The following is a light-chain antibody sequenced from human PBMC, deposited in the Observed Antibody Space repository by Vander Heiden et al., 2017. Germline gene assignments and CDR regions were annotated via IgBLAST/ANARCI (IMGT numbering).Light chain of an antibody. J-gene: IGKJ5*01. CDR3: QQYGSSLIT. Sequence: EIVLTQSPGTLSLSPGERATLSCRASQSVNNNYSAWYQQKPGQAPRLLIYGASNRAAGIPDRFSGSGSGTDFTLTISRLEPEDFAVYYCQQYGSSLITFGQGTRLETK. CDR1: QSVNNNY. CDR2: GAS. V-gene: IGKV3-20*01.